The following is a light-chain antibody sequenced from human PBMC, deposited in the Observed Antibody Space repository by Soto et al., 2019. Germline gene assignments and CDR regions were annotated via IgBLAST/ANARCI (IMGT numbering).Light chain of an antibody. Sequence: IVLTQSPGTLSLSPMEIASLSCMASQSVSSGHLAWYQQKPGQAPRLLIYGASSRATGIPDRFSGSGSGTDFTLTISRLEPEDYAVYYCQQYGHSLWTFGQGTKVDIK. V-gene: IGKV3-20*01. CDR1: QSVSSGH. CDR3: QQYGHSLWT. J-gene: IGKJ1*01. CDR2: GAS.